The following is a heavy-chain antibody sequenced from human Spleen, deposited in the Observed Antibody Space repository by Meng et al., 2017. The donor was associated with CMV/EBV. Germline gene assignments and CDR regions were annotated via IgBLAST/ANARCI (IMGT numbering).Heavy chain of an antibody. V-gene: IGHV3-7*01. D-gene: IGHD6-6*01. Sequence: GESLKISCAASGFSFRHYWMAWVRQAPGRGLEPVANIRQDGSEQYYVDSLKGRFTVSRDNAKDSLYLQMNNLRVEDTAVYFCVASSDGDYYDNWGQGTLVTVSS. CDR3: VASSDGDYYDN. CDR2: IRQDGSEQ. CDR1: GFSFRHYW. J-gene: IGHJ4*02.